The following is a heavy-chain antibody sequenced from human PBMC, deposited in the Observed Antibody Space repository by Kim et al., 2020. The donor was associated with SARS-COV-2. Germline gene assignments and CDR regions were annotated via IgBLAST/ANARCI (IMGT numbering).Heavy chain of an antibody. Sequence: GGSLRLSCAASGFTFSTYSMNWVRQAPGKGLEWVSYISSSSSTIYYADSVKGRFTISRDNAKNSLYLQLNSLRAEDTAVYYCARDGDVALRGYSGYDLYYFDYWGQGTLVTVSS. CDR1: GFTFSTYS. J-gene: IGHJ4*02. CDR3: ARDGDVALRGYSGYDLYYFDY. CDR2: ISSSSSTI. V-gene: IGHV3-48*04. D-gene: IGHD5-12*01.